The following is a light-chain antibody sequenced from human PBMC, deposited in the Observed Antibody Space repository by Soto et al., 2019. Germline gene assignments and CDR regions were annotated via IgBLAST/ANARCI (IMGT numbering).Light chain of an antibody. Sequence: EIVLTQSPGTLSLSPGERGTLSCRASQNLGTLYLAWFQQKSGQAPRLPIYSASRRATGIPDRFSGSVSGTDFTLTISRLEPEDFAVYYCHQYGGSPPTFGQGTKVDIK. CDR3: HQYGGSPPT. V-gene: IGKV3-20*01. J-gene: IGKJ1*01. CDR1: QNLGTLY. CDR2: SAS.